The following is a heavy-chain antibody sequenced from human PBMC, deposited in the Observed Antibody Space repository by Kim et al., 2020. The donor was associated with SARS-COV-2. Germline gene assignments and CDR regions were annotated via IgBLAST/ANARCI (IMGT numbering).Heavy chain of an antibody. V-gene: IGHV3-23*01. Sequence: YADSGKGRFTISRDNSKNTLYLQMNSRRAEDTAVYYWAKARVGGKVGMDVWGQGTTVTVSS. CDR3: AKARVGGKVGMDV. D-gene: IGHD3-10*01. J-gene: IGHJ6*02.